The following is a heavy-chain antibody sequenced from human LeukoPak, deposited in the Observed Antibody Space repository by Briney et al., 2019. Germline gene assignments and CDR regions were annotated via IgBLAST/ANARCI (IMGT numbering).Heavy chain of an antibody. V-gene: IGHV3-21*01. CDR2: ISSSSSYR. Sequence: GGSLRLSCAASGFTFSSYSVNWVRQAQGQGLEWVSSISSSSSYRSYADSVKGRFTISRDSAKNSLYLQMNSLRGEDTAVYYCARYSNDYGDLGYWGQGTLVTVSS. J-gene: IGHJ4*02. D-gene: IGHD4-17*01. CDR1: GFTFSSYS. CDR3: ARYSNDYGDLGY.